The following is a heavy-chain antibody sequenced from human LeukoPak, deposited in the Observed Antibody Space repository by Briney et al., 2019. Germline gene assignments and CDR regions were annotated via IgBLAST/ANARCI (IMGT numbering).Heavy chain of an antibody. CDR2: IKPDGSQK. V-gene: IGHV3-7*01. D-gene: IGHD2-8*01. CDR3: FTSMGY. CDR1: GLTFSNHW. Sequence: HTGGSLRLSCAASGLTFSNHWMIWVRQAPGKGLEWVATIKPDGSQKYYVDSVRGRFTISRDNAKNSLYLQMNSLRAEDTAVYYTFTSMGYWGQGILVTVSS. J-gene: IGHJ4*02.